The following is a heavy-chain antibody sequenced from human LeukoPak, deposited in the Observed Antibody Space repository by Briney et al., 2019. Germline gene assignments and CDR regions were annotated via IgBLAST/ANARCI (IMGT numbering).Heavy chain of an antibody. D-gene: IGHD2-15*01. Sequence: ASVKVSFEASGYTFTSYGISWVRQAPGQGLEWMGWISAYNGNTNYAQKLQGRVTMTTDTSTSTAYMELSSLRSEDTAVYYCARGGDGYCSGGSCYEIDYWGQGTLVTVSS. CDR3: ARGGDGYCSGGSCYEIDY. V-gene: IGHV1-18*01. CDR1: GYTFTSYG. CDR2: ISAYNGNT. J-gene: IGHJ4*02.